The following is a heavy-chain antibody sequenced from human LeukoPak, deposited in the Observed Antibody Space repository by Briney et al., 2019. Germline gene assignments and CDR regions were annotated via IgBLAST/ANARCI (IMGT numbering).Heavy chain of an antibody. J-gene: IGHJ6*03. D-gene: IGHD3-16*01. CDR1: GFTFSSSA. CDR3: AKDGSWGDYYFYFYIDV. V-gene: IGHV3-23*01. CDR2: ISASGHYT. Sequence: PGGSLRLSCEASGFTFSSSAMSWVRQAPGKGLEWVSGISASGHYTYNADSAKGRFTISRDNSKNTLYLQMNSLRAEGTALYFCAKDGSWGDYYFYFYIDVWGKGTTVTVSS.